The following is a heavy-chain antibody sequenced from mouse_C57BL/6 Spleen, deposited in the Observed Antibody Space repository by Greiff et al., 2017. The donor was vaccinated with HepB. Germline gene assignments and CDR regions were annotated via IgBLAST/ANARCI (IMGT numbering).Heavy chain of an antibody. V-gene: IGHV1-15*01. CDR3: TRGGGNYEDY. CDR1: GYTFTDYE. Sequence: VKLQESGAELVRPGASVTLSCKASGYTFTDYEMHWVKQTPVHGLEWIGAIDPETGGTAYNQKFKGKAILTADKSSSTAYMELRSLTSEDSAVYYCTRGGGNYEDYWGQGTTLTVSS. D-gene: IGHD2-1*01. CDR2: IDPETGGT. J-gene: IGHJ2*01.